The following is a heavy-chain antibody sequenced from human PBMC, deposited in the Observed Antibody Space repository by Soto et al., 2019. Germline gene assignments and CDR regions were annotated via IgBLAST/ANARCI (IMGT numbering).Heavy chain of an antibody. CDR1: GYTFTKYG. D-gene: IGHD2-21*01. CDR3: ATARRSNPYFHY. J-gene: IGHJ4*02. V-gene: IGHV1-18*01. CDR2: ISAYNGNT. Sequence: GASVKVSCKASGYTFTKYGISWVRQAPGQGLEWMGWISAYNGNTNYAQNLQGRVTMTTDTSTSTAYMELGSLRSDDTAVYYCATARRSNPYFHYWGQGTPVTVSS.